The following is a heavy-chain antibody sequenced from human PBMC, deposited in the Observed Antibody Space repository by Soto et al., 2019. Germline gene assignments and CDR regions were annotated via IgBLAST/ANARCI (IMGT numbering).Heavy chain of an antibody. CDR2: IYYSGST. Sequence: SAAQSRTXDGRGGTMSSYWWRWIRQTPGKGLEWIGYIYYSGSTNYNPSLKSRVTISVDTSKNQFSLKLSSVTAADTAVYYCARARGGFWSGYLIRRPRVENWFDPWGQGTLVTVSS. CDR3: ARARGGFWSGYLIRRPRVENWFDP. D-gene: IGHD3-3*01. V-gene: IGHV4-59*01. CDR1: GGTMSSYW. J-gene: IGHJ5*02.